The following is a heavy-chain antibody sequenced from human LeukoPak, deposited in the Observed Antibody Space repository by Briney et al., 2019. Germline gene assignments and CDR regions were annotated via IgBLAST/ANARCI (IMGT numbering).Heavy chain of an antibody. V-gene: IGHV4-34*01. J-gene: IGHJ3*02. CDR1: GGSFSGYY. D-gene: IGHD3-22*01. Sequence: SETLSLTCAVYGGSFSGYYWSWIRQPPGKGLEWIGEINHSGSTNYNPSLKSRVTISVDTSKNQFSLNLTSVTAADTAVYYCASSNYYDSSGYYFGAFDIWGQGTMVTVSS. CDR3: ASSNYYDSSGYYFGAFDI. CDR2: INHSGST.